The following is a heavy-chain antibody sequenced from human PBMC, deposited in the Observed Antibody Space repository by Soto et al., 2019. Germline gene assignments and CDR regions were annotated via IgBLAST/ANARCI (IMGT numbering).Heavy chain of an antibody. CDR2: IRGYSGKT. V-gene: IGHV1-18*04. CDR1: GYTFATYG. J-gene: IGHJ5*02. D-gene: IGHD2-2*01. Sequence: QVQLVQSGAELKKPGASVKVSCKASGYTFATYGITWVRQAPGQGLEWMGWIRGYSGKTNYAQNFQGRVTMTTDTSTSTAYMELRSLTSDDTAIYYCARLRYQELESWFDPWGQGTLVTVSS. CDR3: ARLRYQELESWFDP.